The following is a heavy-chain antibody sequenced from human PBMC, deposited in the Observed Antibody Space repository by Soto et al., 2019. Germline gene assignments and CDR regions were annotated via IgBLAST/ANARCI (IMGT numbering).Heavy chain of an antibody. J-gene: IGHJ4*02. CDR1: GGSISGYY. D-gene: IGHD5-18*01. Sequence: PSEILSLTCTVSGGSISGYYWSWIRQPPGKGLEWIGYVWYDGSTNYADSVKGRFTISRDNAKNSLYLQMNSLRDEDTAVYYCARDSGYSYGPIDYWGQGTLVTVSS. CDR2: VWYDGST. CDR3: ARDSGYSYGPIDY. V-gene: IGHV4-59*12.